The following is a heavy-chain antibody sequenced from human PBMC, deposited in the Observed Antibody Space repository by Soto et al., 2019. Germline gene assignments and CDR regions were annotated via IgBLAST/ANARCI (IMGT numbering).Heavy chain of an antibody. CDR1: GFTFSNYV. CDR3: AKGYYDSPGYLTHLMGDH. D-gene: IGHD3-22*01. V-gene: IGHV3-23*01. J-gene: IGHJ4*02. Sequence: EVQLLESGGGLVQPGGSLRLSCAVSGFTFSNYVMNWVRQATGKGLEWVSGISGSGGDTYYADSVKGRFTISRDNSKNTLSLQMNSLRAEDTAVYYCAKGYYDSPGYLTHLMGDHWGQGTLVTVSS. CDR2: ISGSGGDT.